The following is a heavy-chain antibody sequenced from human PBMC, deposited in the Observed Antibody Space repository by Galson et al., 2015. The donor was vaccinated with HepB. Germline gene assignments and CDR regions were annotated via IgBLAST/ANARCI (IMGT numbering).Heavy chain of an antibody. J-gene: IGHJ6*02. V-gene: IGHV3-53*01. D-gene: IGHD3-16*01. Sequence: SLRLSCAASEFTVSTNYMNWVRQAPGKGLEWVSLIDSGARTYYAASVKGRFTIFRDNSKNTLYLHMNSLRAEDTAVYYCAREGAGGGMAVWGQGTTATVSS. CDR2: IDSGART. CDR1: EFTVSTNY. CDR3: AREGAGGGMAV.